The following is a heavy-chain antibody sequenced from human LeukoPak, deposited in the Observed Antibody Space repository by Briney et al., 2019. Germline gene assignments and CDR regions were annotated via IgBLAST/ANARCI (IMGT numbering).Heavy chain of an antibody. CDR3: ARVLDYGDHSFDY. V-gene: IGHV1-2*04. Sequence: ASVKVSCKASGYTFTGYYMHWVRQAPGQGLEWMGWINPNSGGTNYAQKFQGWVTMTRDTSISTAYMELSRLRSDDTAVYYCARVLDYGDHSFDYWGQGTLVTVSS. CDR1: GYTFTGYY. J-gene: IGHJ4*02. CDR2: INPNSGGT. D-gene: IGHD4-17*01.